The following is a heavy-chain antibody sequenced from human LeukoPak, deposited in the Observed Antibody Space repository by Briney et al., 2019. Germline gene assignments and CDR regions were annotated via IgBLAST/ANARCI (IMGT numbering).Heavy chain of an antibody. D-gene: IGHD6-19*01. J-gene: IGHJ4*02. CDR3: ATYKARYSSGWYPRRRSNREAFDY. CDR1: GYTFTGYY. CDR2: INPNSGGT. V-gene: IGHV1-2*02. Sequence: ASVKVSCKASGYTFTGYYMHWVRQAPGQGLEWMGWINPNSGGTNYAQKFQGRVTMTRDTSISTAYMELSSLRSEDTAVYYCATYKARYSSGWYPRRRSNREAFDYWGQGTLVTVSS.